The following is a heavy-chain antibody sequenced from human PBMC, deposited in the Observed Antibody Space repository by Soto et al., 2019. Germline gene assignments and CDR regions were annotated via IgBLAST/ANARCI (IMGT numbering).Heavy chain of an antibody. D-gene: IGHD1-1*01. CDR2: IFYSGGT. J-gene: IGHJ4*02. CDR1: GDSISTYY. V-gene: IGHV4-59*01. CDR3: ARLQLVQKVIDY. Sequence: PSETLSLTCTVSGDSISTYYWSWIRQPPGKGLQWIGYIFYSGGTAYNPSLKSRVTTSLDMSKKQISLKLSSVTTADTATYFCARLQLVQKVIDYWGQGTLVTVSS.